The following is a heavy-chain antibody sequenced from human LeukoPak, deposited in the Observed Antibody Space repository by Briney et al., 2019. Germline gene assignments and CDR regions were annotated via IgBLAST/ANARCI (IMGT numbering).Heavy chain of an antibody. CDR2: IIPIFGTA. CDR3: ATTSLIAVAGPNTYFDY. D-gene: IGHD6-19*01. V-gene: IGHV1-69*05. CDR1: GGTFSSYA. Sequence: SVKVSCKASGGTFSSYAISWVRQAPGQGLEWMGGIIPIFGTANYAQKFQGRVTITTDESTGTAYMELSSLRSEDTAVYYCATTSLIAVAGPNTYFDYWGQGTLVTVSS. J-gene: IGHJ4*02.